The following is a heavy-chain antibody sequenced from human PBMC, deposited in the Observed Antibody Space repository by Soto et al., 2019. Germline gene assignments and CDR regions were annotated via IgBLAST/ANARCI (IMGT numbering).Heavy chain of an antibody. CDR3: ARGLAVAGHYWFDP. V-gene: IGHV6-1*01. CDR2: TYYRSKWYN. D-gene: IGHD6-19*01. J-gene: IGHJ5*02. CDR1: GDSVSSNSAA. Sequence: KQSQTLSLTCAISGDSVSSNSAAWNWIRQSPSRGLEWLGRTYYRSKWYNDYAVSVESRITINPDTSKNQFSLQLNSVTPEDTAVYYCARGLAVAGHYWFDPWGQGTLVTVSS.